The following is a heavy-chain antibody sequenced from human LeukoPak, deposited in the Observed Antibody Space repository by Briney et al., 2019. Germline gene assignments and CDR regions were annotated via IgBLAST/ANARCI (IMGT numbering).Heavy chain of an antibody. CDR2: ISGYTGAT. J-gene: IGHJ4*02. D-gene: IGHD2-15*01. V-gene: IGHV1-18*01. CDR1: GYTFTSYG. Sequence: ASVKVSCKASGYTFTSYGISWVRQAPGQGLEWMGWISGYTGATHYSVKLQDRLTVTTDTSTNTAYMELRSLRSADTAVYFCARDTPGLAKLFDYWGQGTLLTVSS. CDR3: ARDTPGLAKLFDY.